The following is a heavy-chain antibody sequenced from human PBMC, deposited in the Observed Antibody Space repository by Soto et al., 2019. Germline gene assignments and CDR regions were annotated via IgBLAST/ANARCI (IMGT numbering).Heavy chain of an antibody. V-gene: IGHV3-30*18. CDR3: LKVRVYTYGPPLRYYYGMDF. CDR1: GFTFSHYG. CDR2: ISHDGSNK. D-gene: IGHD5-18*01. Sequence: GGSLRLSCAASGFTFSHYGIHWVRQAPGKGLEWVAVISHDGSNKYYVDSVKGRFTISRDNSKNTLHLQMNSLRAEDTAVYFFLKVRVYTYGPPLRYYYGMDFGGKGTRVTVSS. J-gene: IGHJ6*04.